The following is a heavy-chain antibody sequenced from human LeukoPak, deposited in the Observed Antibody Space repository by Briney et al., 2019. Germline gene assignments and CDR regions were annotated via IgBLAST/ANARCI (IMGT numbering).Heavy chain of an antibody. Sequence: PGGSLRLSCAASGFTFSTYWMHWVRQAPGKGLVWVPRINTDGSDISYADSMRGRFTISRDNARNTLYLQMNSLRAEDTAVYYCARDFRQLHYYYMDVWGKGTTVAVSS. V-gene: IGHV3-74*03. D-gene: IGHD1-26*01. CDR3: ARDFRQLHYYYMDV. CDR1: GFTFSTYW. J-gene: IGHJ6*03. CDR2: INTDGSDI.